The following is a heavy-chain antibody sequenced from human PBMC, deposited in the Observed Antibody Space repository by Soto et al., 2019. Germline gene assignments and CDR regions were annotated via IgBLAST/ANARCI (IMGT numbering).Heavy chain of an antibody. D-gene: IGHD3-3*01. CDR3: ARGFWSGYYDLQNYYYGMDV. CDR1: GFTFSSYS. V-gene: IGHV3-21*01. CDR2: ISSSSSYI. J-gene: IGHJ6*02. Sequence: EVQLVESGGGLVKPGGSLRLSCAASGFTFSSYSMNWVRQAPGKGLEWVSSISSSSSYIYYADSVKGRFTISRDNAKNSLYLQMNSLRAEDTAVYYCARGFWSGYYDLQNYYYGMDVWGQGTTVTVSS.